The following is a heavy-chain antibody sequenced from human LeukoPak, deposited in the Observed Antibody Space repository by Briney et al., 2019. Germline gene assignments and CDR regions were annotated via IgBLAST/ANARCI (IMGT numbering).Heavy chain of an antibody. V-gene: IGHV3-48*03. CDR2: ISSSGSTI. CDR1: GFTFSSYE. CDR3: ARGTPPNYRYNFDY. D-gene: IGHD5-24*01. Sequence: GGSLRLSCAASGFTFSSYEMNWVRQAPGKGLEWVSYISSSGSTIYYTDSVKGRFTISRDNAKNSLYLQMNSLRAEDTAVYYCARGTPPNYRYNFDYWGQGTLVTVSS. J-gene: IGHJ4*02.